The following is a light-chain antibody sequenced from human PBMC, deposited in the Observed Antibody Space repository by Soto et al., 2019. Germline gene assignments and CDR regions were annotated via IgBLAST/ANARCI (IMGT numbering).Light chain of an antibody. Sequence: QSALTQPRSVSGSPGQSVTISCTGTSSDVGGYNCVSWYQQHPGKAPKLMIYDVTKRPSGVPDRFSGSKSGNTASLTISGLQAEDEADYYCCSYAGIYTFYVFGTGTKLTVL. CDR2: DVT. CDR3: CSYAGIYTFYV. J-gene: IGLJ1*01. V-gene: IGLV2-11*01. CDR1: SSDVGGYNC.